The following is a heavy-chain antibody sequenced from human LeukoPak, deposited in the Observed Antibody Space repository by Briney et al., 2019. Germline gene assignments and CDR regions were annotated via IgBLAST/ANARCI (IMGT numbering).Heavy chain of an antibody. CDR3: AKGTTVTPLGAFDI. J-gene: IGHJ3*02. Sequence: PGGSLRLFCGASGFTFDDYAMHWVRHDPGKGLEWVSGISWNSGSIGYADSVKGRFTISRDNAKNSLYLQMNSLRAEDTALYYCAKGTTVTPLGAFDIWGQGTMVTVSS. D-gene: IGHD4-17*01. CDR1: GFTFDDYA. CDR2: ISWNSGSI. V-gene: IGHV3-9*01.